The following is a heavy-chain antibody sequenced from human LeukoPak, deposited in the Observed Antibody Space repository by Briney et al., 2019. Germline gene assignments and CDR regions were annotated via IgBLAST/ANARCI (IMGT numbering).Heavy chain of an antibody. CDR1: GFTFCNYA. V-gene: IGHV3-23*01. D-gene: IGHD3-22*01. J-gene: IGHJ4*02. Sequence: PGGSLRLSCAASGFTFCNYAMNWVRQAPGKGLEWVSAISGSGGSTYYADSVKGRFTISRDNSRDTLYLQMNSLRAEDTAVYYCAKAYYYDSTGYYYEYYFDYWGLGTLVTVSS. CDR2: ISGSGGST. CDR3: AKAYYYDSTGYYYEYYFDY.